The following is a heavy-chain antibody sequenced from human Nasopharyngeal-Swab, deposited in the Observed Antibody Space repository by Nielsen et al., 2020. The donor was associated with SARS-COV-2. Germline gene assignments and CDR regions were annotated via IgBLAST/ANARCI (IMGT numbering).Heavy chain of an antibody. CDR2: IYYSEST. D-gene: IGHD3-22*01. CDR1: GGSISSSSYY. Sequence: SETLSLTCTVSGGSISSSSYYWGWIRQPPGKGLEWIGSIYYSESTYYNPSLKSRVTISVDTSKNQFSLKLSSVTAADTAVYYCARQSSPIYDSSGYHFDYWGQGTLVTVSS. V-gene: IGHV4-39*01. J-gene: IGHJ4*02. CDR3: ARQSSPIYDSSGYHFDY.